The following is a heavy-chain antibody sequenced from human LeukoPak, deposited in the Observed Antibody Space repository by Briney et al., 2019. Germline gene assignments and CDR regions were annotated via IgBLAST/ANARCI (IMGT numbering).Heavy chain of an antibody. CDR1: GGSISSASYF. V-gene: IGHV4-39*06. CDR2: IYHSGST. D-gene: IGHD6-19*01. J-gene: IGHJ4*02. CDR3: ARVRGWYYFDY. Sequence: SETLSLTCTVSGGSISSASYFWGWIRQPPGKGLEWIGYIYHSGSTYYNPSLKSRVAISVDRSKNQFPLKLSSVTAADTAVYYCARVRGWYYFDYWGQGTLVTVSS.